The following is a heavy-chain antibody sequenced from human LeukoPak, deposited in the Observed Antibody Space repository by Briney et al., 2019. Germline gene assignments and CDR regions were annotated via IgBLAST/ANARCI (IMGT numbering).Heavy chain of an antibody. V-gene: IGHV4-34*01. J-gene: IGHJ5*02. CDR2: MNHSGST. CDR1: GGSFSGYY. CDR3: ARGHFIVVVPAAISWFDP. D-gene: IGHD2-2*01. Sequence: SETLSLTCAVYGGSFSGYYWSWIGQPPGKGLEWIGEMNHSGSTNYNPSLKSRVTISVDTSKNQFSLKLSSVTAADTAVYYCARGHFIVVVPAAISWFDPWGQGTLVTVSS.